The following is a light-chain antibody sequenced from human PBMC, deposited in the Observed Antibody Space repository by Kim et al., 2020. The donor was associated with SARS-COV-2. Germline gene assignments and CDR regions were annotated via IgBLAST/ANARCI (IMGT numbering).Light chain of an antibody. CDR1: SLRNYY. Sequence: LGQTVRITCQGDSLRNYYASWYQQKPGQAPVLVIFGKNNRPSGIPDRFSGSSSGITASLTITGAQAEDEADYYCNSRDSSGHHRVFGGGTQLTVL. CDR3: NSRDSSGHHRV. V-gene: IGLV3-19*01. J-gene: IGLJ3*02. CDR2: GKN.